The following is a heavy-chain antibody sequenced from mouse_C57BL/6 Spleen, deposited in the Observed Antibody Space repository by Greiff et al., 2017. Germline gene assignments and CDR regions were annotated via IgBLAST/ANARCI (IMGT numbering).Heavy chain of an antibody. J-gene: IGHJ1*03. CDR3: TTYYGSSWYFDV. CDR1: GYTFTSYW. V-gene: IGHV1-5*01. CDR2: IYPGNSDT. Sequence: VQLKQSGTVLARPGASVKMSCKTSGYTFTSYWMHWVKQRPGQGLEWIGAIYPGNSDTSYNQKFKGKAKLTAVTSASTAYMELSSLKNEDSAVYYCTTYYGSSWYFDVWGTGTTVTVSS. D-gene: IGHD1-1*01.